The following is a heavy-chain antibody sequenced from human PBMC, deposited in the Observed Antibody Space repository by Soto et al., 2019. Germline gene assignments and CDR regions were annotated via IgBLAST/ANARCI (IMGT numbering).Heavy chain of an antibody. CDR2: ISGGGSYI. CDR1: GFTFSDEN. D-gene: IGHD2-2*01. CDR3: ARDSDCHSTSCFFPPHV. V-gene: IGHV3-21*06. J-gene: IGHJ6*02. Sequence: GSLSLSCSASGFTFSDENMSWVRQVPGKGLEWVSGISGGGSYIFYADSVQGRFSISRDNAKNSLFLEMNSLRVEDTAVYYCARDSDCHSTSCFFPPHVWGQGTTVTVS.